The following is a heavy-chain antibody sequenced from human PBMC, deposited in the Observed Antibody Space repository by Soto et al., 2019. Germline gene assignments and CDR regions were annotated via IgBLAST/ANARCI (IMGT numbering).Heavy chain of an antibody. CDR2: ISTRSDI. Sequence: GGSLRLSCAASGFTFSGYSMNWVRQAPGKGLEWVASISTRSDIYYADSVKGRFTISRDNAKNSVSLQMNSLRAEDTAVYYCAREETAWPLAYGLDVWGQGTTVTVPS. CDR1: GFTFSGYS. D-gene: IGHD2-21*02. CDR3: AREETAWPLAYGLDV. J-gene: IGHJ6*02. V-gene: IGHV3-21*01.